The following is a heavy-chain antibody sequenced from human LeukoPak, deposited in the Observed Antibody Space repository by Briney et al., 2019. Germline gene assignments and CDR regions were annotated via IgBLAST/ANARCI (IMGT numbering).Heavy chain of an antibody. CDR2: INTNTVNS. D-gene: IGHD3-9*01. CDR3: EREFRYFDWLFPN. V-gene: IGHV7-4-1*02. Sequence: GASVTVSCKASGYTLTSYAMNWVRQAPGQGLEWMGWINTNTVNSTYGKGFTGRFVSSLDTSVSTAYMQISSLEAEDTAVYYCEREFRYFDWLFPNWGQGTLVTVSS. J-gene: IGHJ4*02. CDR1: GYTLTSYA.